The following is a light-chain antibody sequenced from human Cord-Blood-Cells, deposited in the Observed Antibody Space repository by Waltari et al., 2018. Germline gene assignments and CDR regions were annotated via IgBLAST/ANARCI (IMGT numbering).Light chain of an antibody. CDR1: QSSSSY. V-gene: IGKV1-39*01. CDR3: QQSYSTPPT. CDR2: GAS. J-gene: IGKJ2*01. Sequence: DIQMTQSPSSLSASVGDRVTITCRASQSSSSYLNWYQQKPGKAPKLLIYGASSLQSAVPSRFSGSGSGTDFTLTISSLQPEDFATYYCQQSYSTPPTFGQGTKLEIK.